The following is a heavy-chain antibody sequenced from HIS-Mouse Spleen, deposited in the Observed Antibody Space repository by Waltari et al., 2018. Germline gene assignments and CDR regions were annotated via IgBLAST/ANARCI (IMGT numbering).Heavy chain of an antibody. J-gene: IGHJ3*02. CDR2: IYYSGST. CDR3: ARQIAIFGVVLDAFDI. CDR1: GGSISSSSYY. Sequence: QLQLQESGPGLVKPSETLSLTCTVSGGSISSSSYYWGWIRQPPGKGLEWIGSIYYSGSTYYNPSLKSRVTISVDTSKNQFSLKLSSVTAADTAVYYCARQIAIFGVVLDAFDIWGQGTMVTVSS. D-gene: IGHD3-3*01. V-gene: IGHV4-39*07.